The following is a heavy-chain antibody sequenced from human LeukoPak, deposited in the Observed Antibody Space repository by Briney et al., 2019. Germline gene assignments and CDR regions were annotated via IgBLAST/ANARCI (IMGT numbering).Heavy chain of an antibody. Sequence: GGSLRLSCAASGFTFNSYAMSWVRQAPGKGLEWVSAISGSGGSTYYADSVKGRFTISRDNSKNTLYLQMNSLRAEDTAVYYCAKSKDYFTFSYWGQGTLVTVSS. V-gene: IGHV3-23*01. CDR1: GFTFNSYA. CDR3: AKSKDYFTFSY. CDR2: ISGSGGST. D-gene: IGHD2/OR15-2a*01. J-gene: IGHJ4*02.